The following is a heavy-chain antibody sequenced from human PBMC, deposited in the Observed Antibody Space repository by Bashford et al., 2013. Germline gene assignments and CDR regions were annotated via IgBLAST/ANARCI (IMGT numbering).Heavy chain of an antibody. V-gene: IGHV1-3*01. CDR2: INGGTGDT. CDR1: GYTFNRHA. Sequence: VASVKVSCKTSGYTFNRHATHWVRQAPGQGLEWMGWINGGTGDTRYSKKFQGRVTITADKSTSTAYMELSSLRSEDTAVYYCARDGYYDSSGSFDYWGQGTLVTVSS. D-gene: IGHD3-22*01. CDR3: ARDGYYDSSGSFDY. J-gene: IGHJ4*02.